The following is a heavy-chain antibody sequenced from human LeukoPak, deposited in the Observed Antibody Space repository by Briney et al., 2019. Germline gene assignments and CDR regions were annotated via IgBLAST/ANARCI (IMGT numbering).Heavy chain of an antibody. J-gene: IGHJ4*02. CDR3: AKDAGLLPPLDY. V-gene: IGHV3-30*18. CDR1: GFTFSSYG. Sequence: GGSLRLSCAASGFTFSSYGMHWVRQAPGKGLEWVAVISYDGSNKYYADSVKGRFTISRDNSKNTLYLQMNSLRAEDTAVYYCAKDAGLLPPLDYGGQGPLDTVSS. CDR2: ISYDGSNK. D-gene: IGHD2-21*02.